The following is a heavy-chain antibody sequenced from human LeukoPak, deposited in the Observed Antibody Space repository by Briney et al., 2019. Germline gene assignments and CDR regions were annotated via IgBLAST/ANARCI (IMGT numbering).Heavy chain of an antibody. Sequence: GGSLRLSCAASGFTVSSNYMTWVRQAPGKGLEWVSIIYSGGSTSYADSVKGRFAISRDNSKNTLYLQMNSLRAEDTAVYYCARDVVGATYFDWGQGTLVTVSS. CDR2: IYSGGST. CDR3: ARDVVGATYFD. D-gene: IGHD1-26*01. CDR1: GFTVSSNY. V-gene: IGHV3-53*01. J-gene: IGHJ4*02.